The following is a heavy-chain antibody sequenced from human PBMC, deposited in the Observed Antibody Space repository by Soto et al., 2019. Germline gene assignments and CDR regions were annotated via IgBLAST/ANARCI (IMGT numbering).Heavy chain of an antibody. D-gene: IGHD3-3*01. CDR1: GFSLTTSGVG. Sequence: QITLNESGPTQVNPRQTLTLTCTFSGFSLTTSGVGLGWIRQSPGKAPERLPLLYWDDDKRYSPSQKSRLTSTKDASKNHVVLTVALLEPAGTATYYWARRLLRTVFALVTTTATYFDYWNQGTPVAVSS. CDR2: LYWDDDK. CDR3: ARRLLRTVFALVTTTATYFDY. V-gene: IGHV2-5*02. J-gene: IGHJ4*02.